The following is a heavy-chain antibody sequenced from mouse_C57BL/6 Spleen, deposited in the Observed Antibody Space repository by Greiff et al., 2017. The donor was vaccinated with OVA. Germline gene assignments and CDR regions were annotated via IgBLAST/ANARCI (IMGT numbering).Heavy chain of an antibody. V-gene: IGHV5-9-1*02. CDR1: GFTFSSYA. J-gene: IGHJ4*01. CDR2: ISSGGDYI. CDR3: TRDQGSDYAMDY. Sequence: EVKLVESGEGLVKPGGSLQLSCAASGFTFSSYAMSWVRQTPEKRLEWVAYISSGGDYIYYADTVKGRFTISRDNARNTLYLQMSSLKSEDTAMYYCTRDQGSDYAMDYWGQGTSVTVSS. D-gene: IGHD1-1*01.